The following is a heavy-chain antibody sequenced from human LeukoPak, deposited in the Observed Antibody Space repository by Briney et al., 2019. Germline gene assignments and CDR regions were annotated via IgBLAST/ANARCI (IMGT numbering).Heavy chain of an antibody. D-gene: IGHD1-14*01. CDR1: GGSISNYY. Sequence: KSSETLSLTCTVSGGSISNYYWSWIRQPPGKGLEWIGYIYYSGSTNYNPSLKSRVTISVDTSKTQFSLKLSSVTAADTAVYYCARDPTDNYYYFYAMDVWGQGITVTVSS. J-gene: IGHJ6*02. CDR2: IYYSGST. V-gene: IGHV4-59*01. CDR3: ARDPTDNYYYFYAMDV.